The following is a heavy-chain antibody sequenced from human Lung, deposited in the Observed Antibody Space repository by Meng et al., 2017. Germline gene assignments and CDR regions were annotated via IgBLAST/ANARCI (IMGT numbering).Heavy chain of an antibody. J-gene: IGHJ4*02. Sequence: QLQRQESGPGLVKPSETLFLPCTVSGGSISSSSYYWGWIRQPPGKGLEWIGSISDGGNTYYNPSLQSRVSISVDTSKNQFSLKLRSVTAADTAVYYCARVKYSSSWYLDFWGQGALVTVSS. D-gene: IGHD6-13*01. CDR3: ARVKYSSSWYLDF. CDR1: GGSISSSSYY. CDR2: ISDGGNT. V-gene: IGHV4-39*07.